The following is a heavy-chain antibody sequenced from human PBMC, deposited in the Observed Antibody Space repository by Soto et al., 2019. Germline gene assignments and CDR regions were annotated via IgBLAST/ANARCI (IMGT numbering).Heavy chain of an antibody. D-gene: IGHD6-6*01. CDR3: AKDPSPIAARAINWFDP. V-gene: IGHV3-30*18. J-gene: IGHJ5*02. CDR2: ISYDGSNK. CDR1: GFTFSSYG. Sequence: GGSLRLSCAASGFTFSSYGMHWVRQAPGKGLEWVAVISYDGSNKYYADSVKGRFTISRDNSKNTLYLQMNSLRAEDTAVYYCAKDPSPIAARAINWFDPWGQGTLVTVSS.